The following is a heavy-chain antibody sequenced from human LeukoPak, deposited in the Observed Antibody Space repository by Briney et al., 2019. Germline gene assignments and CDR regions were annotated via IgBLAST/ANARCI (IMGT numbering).Heavy chain of an antibody. CDR1: GGTFISYA. CDR3: ARDSLEIYDILTGYHINYYYYGMDV. D-gene: IGHD3-9*01. J-gene: IGHJ6*02. Sequence: ASVKVSCKASGGTFISYAISWVRQAPGQGLEWMGGIIPIFGTANYAQKFQGRVTITADESTSTAYMELSSLRSEDTAVYYCARDSLEIYDILTGYHINYYYYGMDVWGQGTTVTVSS. CDR2: IIPIFGTA. V-gene: IGHV1-69*13.